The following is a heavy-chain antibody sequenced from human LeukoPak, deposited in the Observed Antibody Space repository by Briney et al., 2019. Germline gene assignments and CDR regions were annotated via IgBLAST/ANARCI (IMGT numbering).Heavy chain of an antibody. J-gene: IGHJ4*02. CDR1: EFTFSHHW. V-gene: IGHV3-7*01. Sequence: GGSLRLSCAASEFTFSHHWMTWVRQAPGKGLELVANIKQDGSETYYVDSVKGRFTISRDNAKNSLDMQMNSLRVEDTAVYYCASLDRGYYYSFDYWGQGILVTVSS. CDR3: ASLDRGYYYSFDY. CDR2: IKQDGSET. D-gene: IGHD2/OR15-2a*01.